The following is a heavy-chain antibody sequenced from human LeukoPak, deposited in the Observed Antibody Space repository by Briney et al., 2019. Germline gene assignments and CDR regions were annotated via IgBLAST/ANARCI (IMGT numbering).Heavy chain of an antibody. CDR3: ARRIVGATDYFDY. J-gene: IGHJ4*02. D-gene: IGHD1-26*01. Sequence: GESLKISCKGSGYSFTTYWIGWVRQMPGKGLEWMGIIYPGDSDTRYRPSFQGQVTISADKSINTAYLQWSSLKASDTAMYYCARRIVGATDYFDYWGQGTLATVSS. CDR1: GYSFTTYW. V-gene: IGHV5-51*01. CDR2: IYPGDSDT.